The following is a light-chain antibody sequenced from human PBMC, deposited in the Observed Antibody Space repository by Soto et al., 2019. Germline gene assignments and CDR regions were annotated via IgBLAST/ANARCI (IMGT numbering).Light chain of an antibody. CDR1: SSNIGSNY. J-gene: IGLJ3*02. V-gene: IGLV1-47*02. Sequence: QSVLTQPPSASGTPGQRVTISCSGSSSNIGSNYVYWYQQVPGTAPKLLIYTNDQRPSGVPDRFSGSKSGTSASLAISVLRSEDEADYFCAALDDSLRGWVFGGGTQLTVL. CDR2: TND. CDR3: AALDDSLRGWV.